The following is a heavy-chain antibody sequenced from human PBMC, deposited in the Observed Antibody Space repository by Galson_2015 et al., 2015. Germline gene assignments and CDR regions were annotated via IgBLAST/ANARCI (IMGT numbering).Heavy chain of an antibody. CDR1: GLAVSSNY. V-gene: IGHV3-66*01. J-gene: IGHJ4*02. Sequence: SLRLSCAASGLAVSSNYMHWVRQGPGKGLEWVSVLFSSGSTYYADSVKGRFNISRDNSKNTLFLHMSSLRVEDTAVYYCARGSPDYFDSWGQGTLVTVSS. CDR2: LFSSGST. CDR3: ARGSPDYFDS. D-gene: IGHD5-12*01.